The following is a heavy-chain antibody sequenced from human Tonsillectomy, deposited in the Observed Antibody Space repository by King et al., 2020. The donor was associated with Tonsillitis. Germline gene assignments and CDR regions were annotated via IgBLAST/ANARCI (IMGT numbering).Heavy chain of an antibody. J-gene: IGHJ6*02. V-gene: IGHV3-48*01. CDR3: ARQAGDYYAMDV. Sequence: ESGGGLVQPGGSLRLSCAAAGFTFNTYSMNWVRQAPGEGLEWVSYIGRSGATIYYADSVKGRFTISRDNVKNSLYLHMNSPRVEDTAVYYCARQAGDYYAMDVWGQGTTVTVSS. CDR2: IGRSGATI. D-gene: IGHD3-10*01. CDR1: GFTFNTYS.